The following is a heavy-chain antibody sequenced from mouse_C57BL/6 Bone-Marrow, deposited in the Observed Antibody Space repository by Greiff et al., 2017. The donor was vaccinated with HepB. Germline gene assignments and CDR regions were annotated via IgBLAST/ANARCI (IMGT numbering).Heavy chain of an antibody. CDR2: INPNNGGT. V-gene: IGHV1-26*01. CDR3: ERGIDGYYPTFDY. CDR1: GYTFTDYY. J-gene: IGHJ2*01. D-gene: IGHD2-3*01. Sequence: VQLQQSGPELVKPGASVKISCKASGYTFTDYYMNWVKQSHGKSLEWIGDINPNNGGTSYNQKYKGKATLTVDKSSSTAYIELRSLTSEDSEVYYCERGIDGYYPTFDYWGQGTTLTVSS.